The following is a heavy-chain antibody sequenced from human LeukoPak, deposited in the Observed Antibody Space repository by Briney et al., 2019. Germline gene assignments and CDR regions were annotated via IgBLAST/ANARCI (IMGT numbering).Heavy chain of an antibody. J-gene: IGHJ6*02. V-gene: IGHV3-30-3*01. CDR1: GFTFSSYA. Sequence: GGSLRLSCAASGFTFSSYAMHWVRQAPGKGLEWVAVISYDGSNKYYADSVKGRFTISRDNSKNTLYLQMNSLRAEDTAVYYCARVPLHDFYGMDVWGQGTTVTVSS. CDR2: ISYDGSNK. D-gene: IGHD2-21*02. CDR3: ARVPLHDFYGMDV.